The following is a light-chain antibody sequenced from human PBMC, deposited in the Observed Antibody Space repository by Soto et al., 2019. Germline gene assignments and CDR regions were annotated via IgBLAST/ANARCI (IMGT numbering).Light chain of an antibody. J-gene: IGLJ2*01. Sequence: QSALTQPASVSGSPGQSITISCTGTSSDFGSYNLVSWYQHHPGKAPKLMIYEGSKRPSGVSNRFSGSKSGNTASLTISGLQAEDEADYYCCSYAGSSTDVVFGGGTKLTVL. V-gene: IGLV2-23*01. CDR2: EGS. CDR1: SSDFGSYNL. CDR3: CSYAGSSTDVV.